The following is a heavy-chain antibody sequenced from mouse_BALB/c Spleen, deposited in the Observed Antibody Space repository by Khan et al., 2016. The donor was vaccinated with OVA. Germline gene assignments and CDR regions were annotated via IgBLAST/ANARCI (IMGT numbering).Heavy chain of an antibody. CDR2: ISSGGSYS. V-gene: IGHV5-9*02. CDR3: ARPSYYGNPWFTY. Sequence: EVELVESGGGLVKPGGSLKLSCAASGFAFISYDMSWVRQTPERRLEWVATISSGGSYSYYPDSVKGRFTISRDIDRKTLYLPMSSLRSEDTAFYYCARPSYYGNPWFTYWGQGTLVTVSA. CDR1: GFAFISYD. J-gene: IGHJ3*01. D-gene: IGHD2-10*01.